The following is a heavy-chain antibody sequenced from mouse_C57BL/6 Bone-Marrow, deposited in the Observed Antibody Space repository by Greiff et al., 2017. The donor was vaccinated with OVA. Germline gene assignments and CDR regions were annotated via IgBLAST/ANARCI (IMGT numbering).Heavy chain of an antibody. Sequence: EVKLVESEGGLVQPGSSMKLSCTASGFTFSDYYMAWVRQVPEKGLEWVANINYDGSSTYYLDSLKSRFIISRDNAKNILYLQMSSLKSEDTATYYGAREGYYGNYDWYFDVWGTGTTVTVSS. V-gene: IGHV5-16*01. CDR2: INYDGSST. D-gene: IGHD2-1*01. J-gene: IGHJ1*03. CDR1: GFTFSDYY. CDR3: AREGYYGNYDWYFDV.